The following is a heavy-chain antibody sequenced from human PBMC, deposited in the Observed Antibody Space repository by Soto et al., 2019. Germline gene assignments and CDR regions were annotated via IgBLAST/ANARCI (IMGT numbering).Heavy chain of an antibody. CDR3: ARGYSSGWAPLYYFDY. J-gene: IGHJ4*02. CDR2: IIPIFGTA. Sequence: QVQLVQSGAEVKKPGSSVKVSCKASGGTFSSYAISWVRQAPGQGLEWMGGIIPIFGTANYAQKFQGRVTITADESTSTDYMELSSLRSEDTAVYYCARGYSSGWAPLYYFDYWGQGTLVTVSS. D-gene: IGHD6-19*01. CDR1: GGTFSSYA. V-gene: IGHV1-69*01.